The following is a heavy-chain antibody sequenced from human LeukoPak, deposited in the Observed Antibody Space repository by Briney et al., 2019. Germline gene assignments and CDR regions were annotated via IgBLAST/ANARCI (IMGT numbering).Heavy chain of an antibody. D-gene: IGHD7-27*01. CDR1: GFTFSSYW. Sequence: PGGSLRLSCAASGFTFSSYWMSWVHQAPGKGLEWVANIKQDGSEKQYVDSVKGRFAISRDNAENSLYLQMNSLKAEDTAVYYCGRFTRSGDSVYWGQGTLATVSS. J-gene: IGHJ4*02. V-gene: IGHV3-7*04. CDR3: GRFTRSGDSVY. CDR2: IKQDGSEK.